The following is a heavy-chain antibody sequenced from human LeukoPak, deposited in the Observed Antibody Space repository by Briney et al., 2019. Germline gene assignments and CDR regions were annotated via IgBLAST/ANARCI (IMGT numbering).Heavy chain of an antibody. CDR2: ISSGSDTM. CDR3: AGLRITMVRGVIIDH. J-gene: IGHJ4*02. CDR1: GFTFSLYS. V-gene: IGHV3-48*04. Sequence: GGSLRLSCAASGFTFSLYSMNWVRRAPGKGLEFISYISSGSDTMYYADSVKGRFTISRDNAKNSLYLQMNSLRAEDTAVYYCAGLRITMVRGVIIDHWGQGTLVTVSS. D-gene: IGHD3-10*01.